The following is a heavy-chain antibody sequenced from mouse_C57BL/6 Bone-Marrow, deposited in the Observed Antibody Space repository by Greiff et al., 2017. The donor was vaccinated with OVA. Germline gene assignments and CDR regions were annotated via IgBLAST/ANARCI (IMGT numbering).Heavy chain of an antibody. V-gene: IGHV1-81*01. J-gene: IGHJ1*03. CDR1: GYNFTSYG. CDR2: IYPRSGNT. D-gene: IGHD4-1*01. CDR3: AALTGTYLYWYFYV. Sequence: QVQLQQSGAELARPGASVKLSCKASGYNFTSYGISWVKQRTGQGLEWIGEIYPRSGNTYYNAKFKGKATLTADKSSSTAYMELRSLTSVDSAVYFSAALTGTYLYWYFYVWGTGTTVTVSS.